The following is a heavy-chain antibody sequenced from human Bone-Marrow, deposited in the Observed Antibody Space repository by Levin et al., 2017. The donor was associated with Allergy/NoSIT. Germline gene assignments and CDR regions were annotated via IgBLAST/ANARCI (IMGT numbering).Heavy chain of an antibody. J-gene: IGHJ6*02. CDR2: MNPNSGNT. CDR3: ARGIFGDGGVALYYYYYGMDV. D-gene: IGHD3-3*02. CDR1: GYTFTSYD. V-gene: IGHV1-8*01. Sequence: ASVKVSCKASGYTFTSYDINWVRQATGQGLEWMGWMNPNSGNTGYAQKFQGRVTMTRNTSISTAYMELSSLRSEDTAVYYCARGIFGDGGVALYYYYYGMDVWGQGTTVTVSS.